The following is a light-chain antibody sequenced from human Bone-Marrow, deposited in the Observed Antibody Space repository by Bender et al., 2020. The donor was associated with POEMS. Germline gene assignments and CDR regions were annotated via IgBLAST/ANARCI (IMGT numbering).Light chain of an antibody. Sequence: QSALTQPPSVSGSPGQSVTISCTGTSSDVGSYNRVSWYQQPPGIAPKLMIYEVSNRPSGVPDRFSGSKSGSTASLTISGLQAEDEADYYCTSHISRGTYVFGTGTKVTVL. CDR1: SSDVGSYNR. J-gene: IGLJ1*01. CDR3: TSHISRGTYV. V-gene: IGLV2-18*02. CDR2: EVS.